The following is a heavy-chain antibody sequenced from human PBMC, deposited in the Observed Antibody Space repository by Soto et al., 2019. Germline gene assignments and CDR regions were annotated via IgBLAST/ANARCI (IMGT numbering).Heavy chain of an antibody. Sequence: EVQLVQSGAEVKKPGESLKISCKVSGYYFASYWIGWVRQMPGGGLEWMGIIYPGDSQTRYSPSFQGQVTVSADKSISTAFLLWSSLKASDTAVYYCAKLRPGTNGWTDGSYYFDYWGQGTLVTVSS. V-gene: IGHV5-51*01. CDR2: IYPGDSQT. J-gene: IGHJ4*02. CDR3: AKLRPGTNGWTDGSYYFDY. D-gene: IGHD2-8*01. CDR1: GYYFASYW.